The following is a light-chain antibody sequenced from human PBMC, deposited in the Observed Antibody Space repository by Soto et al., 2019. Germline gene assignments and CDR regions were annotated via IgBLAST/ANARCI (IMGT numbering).Light chain of an antibody. Sequence: QSVLTQPPSVSAAPGQKVTISCSGSSSNIGNNYVSRYQQLPGTAPKLLIYANDKRPSVNPDRFSGSKSGTSAPLGITGFQTGDEADYYCGTWDSSLSDVLGGGTKVTVL. V-gene: IGLV1-51*01. CDR3: GTWDSSLSDV. CDR2: AND. J-gene: IGLJ2*01. CDR1: SSNIGNNY.